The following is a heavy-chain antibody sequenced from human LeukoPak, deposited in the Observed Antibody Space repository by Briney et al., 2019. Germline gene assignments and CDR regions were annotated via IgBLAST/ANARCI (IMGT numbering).Heavy chain of an antibody. CDR1: GFGLSHSGVA. CDR2: IYGNDDV. D-gene: IGHD4-17*01. Sequence: SGPTLVNPTQTLTLTCTFSGFGLSHSGVAVGWIRQPPGKAPEWLALIYGNDDVRYSPSLQSRLTITKDTSKNQVVLTMTDMDPVDTATYYCSHRQNSDYGYWGQGTLVTVSS. CDR3: SHRQNSDYGY. J-gene: IGHJ4*02. V-gene: IGHV2-5*01.